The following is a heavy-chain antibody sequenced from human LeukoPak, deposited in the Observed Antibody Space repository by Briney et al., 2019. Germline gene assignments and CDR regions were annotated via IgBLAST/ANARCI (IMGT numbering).Heavy chain of an antibody. CDR3: ARTPSPGGVDY. CDR2: ISYDGSNK. D-gene: IGHD1-26*01. Sequence: GGSLRLSCAASGFTFSSYAMHWVRQAPGKGLEWVAVISYDGSNKYYADSVKGRFTISRDNSKNTLYLQMNSLRAEDTAVYYCARTPSPGGVDYWGQGTLVTVSS. CDR1: GFTFSSYA. J-gene: IGHJ4*02. V-gene: IGHV3-30-3*01.